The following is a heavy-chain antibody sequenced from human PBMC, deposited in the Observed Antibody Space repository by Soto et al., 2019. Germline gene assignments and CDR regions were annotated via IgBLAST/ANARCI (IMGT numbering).Heavy chain of an antibody. CDR1: GFTVSNTY. CDR3: AKSRGGIAARNYYYYGMDV. V-gene: IGHV3-53*01. CDR2: IYTAGGT. Sequence: LRLSCAASGFTVSNTYMTWVRQPPGKGLECVSVIYTAGGTNYADSVKGRFIISRDNSKNTLYVQLNSLRAEDTAVYYCAKSRGGIAARNYYYYGMDVWGQGTTVTVSS. J-gene: IGHJ6*02. D-gene: IGHD6-6*01.